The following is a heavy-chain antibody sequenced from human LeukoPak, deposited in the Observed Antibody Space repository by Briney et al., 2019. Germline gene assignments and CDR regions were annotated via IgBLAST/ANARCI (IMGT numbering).Heavy chain of an antibody. CDR2: ISSTGSSI. CDR1: GFTFSSYE. Sequence: GGSLRLSCAASGFTFSSYEMNWVRQAPGKGLEWVSYISSTGSSIYYADSVKGRFTISRDNAKNSLYPQMNSLRAEDTAIYYCARGPYSSSWSAWFDPWGRGTLVTVSS. CDR3: ARGPYSSSWSAWFDP. V-gene: IGHV3-48*03. D-gene: IGHD6-13*01. J-gene: IGHJ5*02.